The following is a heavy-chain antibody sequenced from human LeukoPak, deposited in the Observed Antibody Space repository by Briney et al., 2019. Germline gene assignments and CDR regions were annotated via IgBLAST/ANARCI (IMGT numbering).Heavy chain of an antibody. CDR2: INYSGGT. V-gene: IGHV4-59*01. D-gene: IGHD1-1*01. CDR1: GGSITNSY. J-gene: IGHJ3*02. CDR3: ARDPLSTNDFDI. Sequence: SETLSLTCTVSGGSITNSYWNWIRQSPGKGLEWIGYINYSGGTNYNPSLKSRVTISVDTSKNQFSLKLSSVTAADTAMYFCARDPLSTNDFDIWGQGTMVTVSS.